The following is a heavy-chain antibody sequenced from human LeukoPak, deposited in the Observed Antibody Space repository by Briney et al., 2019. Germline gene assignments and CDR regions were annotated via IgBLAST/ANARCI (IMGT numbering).Heavy chain of an antibody. CDR2: IYYSGST. Sequence: SETLSLTCTVSGGSISSYYWGWIRQPPGKGLEWIGSIYYSGSTYYNPSLKSRVTISVDTSKNQFSLKLSSVTAADTAVYYCARAGITTIVVVITGFDYWGQGTLVTVSS. J-gene: IGHJ4*02. V-gene: IGHV4-39*01. D-gene: IGHD3-22*01. CDR1: GGSISSYY. CDR3: ARAGITTIVVVITGFDY.